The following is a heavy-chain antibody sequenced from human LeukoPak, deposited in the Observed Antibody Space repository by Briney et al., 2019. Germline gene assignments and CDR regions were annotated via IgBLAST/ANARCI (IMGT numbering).Heavy chain of an antibody. D-gene: IGHD6-25*01. V-gene: IGHV4-34*01. CDR3: ARGRGYADY. CDR2: INHSGST. CDR1: GGSFSGYY. Sequence: PSETLSLTCAIYGGSFSGYYWSWIRQPPGKGLEWIGEINHSGSTNYNPSLKSRVTISVDTSKNQFSLKLTSVSSEDTAVYYCARGRGYADYWGQGALVTVSS. J-gene: IGHJ4*02.